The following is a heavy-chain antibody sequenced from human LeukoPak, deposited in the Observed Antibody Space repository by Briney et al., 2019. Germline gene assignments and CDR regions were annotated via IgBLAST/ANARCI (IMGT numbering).Heavy chain of an antibody. CDR2: ISYDGSNK. J-gene: IGHJ4*02. Sequence: GGSLRLSCAASGFTFSSYAMHWVRQAPGKGLEWVAVISYDGSNKYYADSVKGRFTISRDNSKNTLYLQMNSLRAEDTAVCYCARDLTGPDRDYWGQGTLVTVSS. CDR3: ARDLTGPDRDY. V-gene: IGHV3-30*04. D-gene: IGHD1-14*01. CDR1: GFTFSSYA.